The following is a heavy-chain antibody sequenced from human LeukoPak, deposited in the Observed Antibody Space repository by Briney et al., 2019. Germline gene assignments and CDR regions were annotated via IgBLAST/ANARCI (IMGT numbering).Heavy chain of an antibody. CDR3: ARHESIQHGRNWFDP. J-gene: IGHJ5*02. CDR2: IYPGDSDT. Sequence: GESLEISCKGPGYSFTKYWIGWVRQLPGKGLEWMGIIYPGDSDTRYSSSFQGQVTISADKSISTAYLQWSSLKASDTAMYYCARHESIQHGRNWFDPWGQGTLVTVSS. V-gene: IGHV5-51*01. D-gene: IGHD6-6*01. CDR1: GYSFTKYW.